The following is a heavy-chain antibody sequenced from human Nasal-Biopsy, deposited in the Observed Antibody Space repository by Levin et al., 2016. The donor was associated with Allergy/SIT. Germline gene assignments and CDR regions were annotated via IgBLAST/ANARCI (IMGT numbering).Heavy chain of an antibody. V-gene: IGHV1-18*01. CDR1: GYTFTSYG. Sequence: ASVKVSCKASGYTFTSYGITWVRQAPGQGLEWLGWISAYNGHTKSAQNFQGRLTLTTDTSTSTASMELRGLRSDDTAVYYCARTSGYLLNDVYYYAMDVWGQGTTVTVSS. CDR2: ISAYNGHT. J-gene: IGHJ6*02. D-gene: IGHD1-1*01. CDR3: ARTSGYLLNDVYYYAMDV.